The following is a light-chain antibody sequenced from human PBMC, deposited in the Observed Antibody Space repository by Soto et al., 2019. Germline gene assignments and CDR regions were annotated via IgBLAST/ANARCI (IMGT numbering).Light chain of an antibody. V-gene: IGKV3-11*01. CDR1: QSVSRY. CDR2: DAS. J-gene: IGKJ1*01. CDR3: QQRTNWPPWT. Sequence: IVLTQSPATLSLSPGERATLSCRASQSVSRYLAWYQQKPGQAPSLLIYDASSRATGIPDRFSGSGSGTDFTPTIRSLQPEDFAIYYWQQRTNWPPWTFRQGTKVEIK.